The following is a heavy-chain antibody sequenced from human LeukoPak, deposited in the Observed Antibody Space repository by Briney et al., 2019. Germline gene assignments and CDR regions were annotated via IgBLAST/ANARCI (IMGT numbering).Heavy chain of an antibody. V-gene: IGHV1-69*04. D-gene: IGHD6-19*01. J-gene: IGHJ4*02. CDR1: GGTFSSYA. CDR3: AREDPGGWYDY. CDR2: IIPILGIA. Sequence: GASVKVSCKASGGTFSSYAISWVRQAPGQGLEWMGRIIPILGIANYAQKFQGRVTITADKSTSTAYMELSSLRSDDTAVYYCAREDPGGWYDYWGQGTLVTVSS.